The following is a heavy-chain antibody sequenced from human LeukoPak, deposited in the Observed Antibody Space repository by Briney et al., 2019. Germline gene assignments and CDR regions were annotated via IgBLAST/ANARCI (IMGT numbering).Heavy chain of an antibody. V-gene: IGHV3-66*01. J-gene: IGHJ4*02. CDR1: GFTVSSNY. Sequence: PGGSPRLSCAASGFTVSSNYMSWVRQAPGKGLEWVSIIYSGGTIYYADSVKGRFTISRDNSKNTLYLQMNSLRAEDTAIYYCARETYFDYWGQGTLVTVSS. CDR2: IYSGGTI. CDR3: ARETYFDY.